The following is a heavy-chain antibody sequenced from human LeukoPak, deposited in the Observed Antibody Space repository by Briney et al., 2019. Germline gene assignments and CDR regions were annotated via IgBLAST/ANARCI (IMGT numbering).Heavy chain of an antibody. Sequence: GGSLRLSCAASGFTFSSYAMHWVRQAPGKGLEYVSAISSNGGSTYYANSVKGRFTISRENSKNTLYLQMGSLRAEDMAVYYCARTYYDFWSGYKGLYYFDYWGQGTLVTVSS. CDR2: ISSNGGST. D-gene: IGHD3-3*01. CDR3: ARTYYDFWSGYKGLYYFDY. J-gene: IGHJ4*02. CDR1: GFTFSSYA. V-gene: IGHV3-64*01.